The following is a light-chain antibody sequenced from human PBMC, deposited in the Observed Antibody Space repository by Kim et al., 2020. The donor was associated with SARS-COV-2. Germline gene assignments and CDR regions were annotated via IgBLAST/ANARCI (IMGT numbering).Light chain of an antibody. V-gene: IGLV1-51*01. Sequence: QSVLTQPPSVSAAPRQKVTISCSGAPSNIGNNYVSWYQILPGTAPRLLIYDNNERPSGIPDRFSGSKSGTSATLDITGLQTGDEGDYYCGTWDTSLGGVVFGGGTQLTVL. CDR1: PSNIGNNY. CDR3: GTWDTSLGGVV. J-gene: IGLJ2*01. CDR2: DNN.